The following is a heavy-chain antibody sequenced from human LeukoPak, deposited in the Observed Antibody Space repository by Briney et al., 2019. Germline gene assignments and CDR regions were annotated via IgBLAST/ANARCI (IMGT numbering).Heavy chain of an antibody. D-gene: IGHD3-10*01. CDR1: GGSISSYY. CDR3: AKDWMAYGSGSLNWFDP. J-gene: IGHJ5*02. Sequence: SETLCLTCTVSGGSISSYYWSWIRQPPGKGLEWIGYIYNSGSTNYNPSLKSRVTISVDTSKNQFSLKLSHVTAADTALYYCAKDWMAYGSGSLNWFDPWGQGTLVTVSS. V-gene: IGHV4-59*01. CDR2: IYNSGST.